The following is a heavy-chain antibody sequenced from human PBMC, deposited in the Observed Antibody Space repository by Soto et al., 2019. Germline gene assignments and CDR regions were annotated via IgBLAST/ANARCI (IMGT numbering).Heavy chain of an antibody. CDR1: GYIFTSFG. D-gene: IGHD6-13*01. J-gene: IGHJ6*02. V-gene: IGHV1-18*01. Sequence: GSSVKVSCKASGYIFTSFGISWVRQAPGQGLEWMGWISAYNDETNYAQKFQGGVTMTTDTSTTTAYMDLRSLRSDDTAVYYCARVLAAAGTDYYYYYYGMDVWGQGTTVTVSS. CDR3: ARVLAAAGTDYYYYYYGMDV. CDR2: ISAYNDET.